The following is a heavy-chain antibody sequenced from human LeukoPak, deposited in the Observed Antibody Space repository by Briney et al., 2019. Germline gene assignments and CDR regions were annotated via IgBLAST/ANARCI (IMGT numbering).Heavy chain of an antibody. V-gene: IGHV3-11*06. CDR2: IGGSTSRT. Sequence: PGGSLRLSCAASGFTFSDYYMSWIRQAPGKGLEWVAYIGGSTSRTNYADSVKGRFTISRDNAKNSLYLQMNSLRAEDTAVYYCAVRVWSSKAFDIWGQGTMVTVSS. CDR3: AVRVWSSKAFDI. CDR1: GFTFSDYY. J-gene: IGHJ3*02. D-gene: IGHD6-19*01.